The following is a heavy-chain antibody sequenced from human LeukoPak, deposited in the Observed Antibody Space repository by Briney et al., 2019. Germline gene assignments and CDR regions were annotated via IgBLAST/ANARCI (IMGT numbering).Heavy chain of an antibody. CDR1: GYSISSGYY. CDR2: IYHSGST. V-gene: IGHV4-38-2*02. D-gene: IGHD4-17*01. CDR3: ARDVRATVTYGGAVFDY. Sequence: SETLSLTCTVSGYSISSGYYWGWIRQPPGKGLEWIGSIYHSGSTYYNPSLKSRVTISVDTSKNQFSLKLSSVTAADTAVYYCARDVRATVTYGGAVFDYWGQGTLVTVSS. J-gene: IGHJ4*02.